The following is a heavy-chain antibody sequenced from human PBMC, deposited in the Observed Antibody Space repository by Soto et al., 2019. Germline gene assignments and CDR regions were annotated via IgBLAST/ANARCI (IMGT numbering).Heavy chain of an antibody. D-gene: IGHD1-7*01. CDR2: ISGSGDTI. CDR3: AKDQRRTGTTIFDY. CDR1: GFTFSSYA. V-gene: IGHV3-23*01. J-gene: IGHJ4*02. Sequence: GSSLRLSCAASGFTFSSYAMSWVLQAPGKGLEWVSCISGSGDTIYYADSVKGRFTISRDNSQNTLYLQMNSLRAEDTAVYYCAKDQRRTGTTIFDYWGLGTLVTVSS.